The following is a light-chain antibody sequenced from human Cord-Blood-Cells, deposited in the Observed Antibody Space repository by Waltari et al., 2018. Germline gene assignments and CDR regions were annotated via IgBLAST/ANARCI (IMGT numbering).Light chain of an antibody. V-gene: IGKV1-5*01. CDR2: DSS. J-gene: IGKJ1*01. CDR1: QSISSW. Sequence: DIQMTQSPSTLSASVGARVTITCRASQSISSWLAWYQQKPGTAPKLLFYDSSSLESGVPSRFSGRGSGTEYTLTTSSLQPDDFATYYGQQYNSDSWTFGQGTKVDIK. CDR3: QQYNSDSWT.